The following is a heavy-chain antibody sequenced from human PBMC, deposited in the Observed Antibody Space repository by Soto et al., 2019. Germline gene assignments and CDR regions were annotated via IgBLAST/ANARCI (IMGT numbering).Heavy chain of an antibody. D-gene: IGHD6-19*01. J-gene: IGHJ4*02. Sequence: EVQLLESGGGLVQPGGSLRLFCAASGFTFSNYAMTWVRQAPGKGLEWGSTLTSGGGSYYGDTVRGWFTISRDNSKSTLYLQMNSLRAEDTAVYYCARTDKFTSHSSGWANRFDYWVQGTLVTVSS. CDR1: GFTFSNYA. CDR2: LTSGGGS. CDR3: ARTDKFTSHSSGWANRFDY. V-gene: IGHV3-23*01.